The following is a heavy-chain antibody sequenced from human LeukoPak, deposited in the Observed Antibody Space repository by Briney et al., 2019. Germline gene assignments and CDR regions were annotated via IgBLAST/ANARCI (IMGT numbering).Heavy chain of an antibody. CDR3: ARGHYGGNRYFDI. CDR2: IHPNSGKT. D-gene: IGHD4-23*01. CDR1: GYTFRSYE. Sequence: ASVKVSCKASGYTFRSYEINWVRQAPGQGLEWVGWIHPNSGKTGYAQKFQGRVTMTRDTSTETAFMELSSRKFDDTAIFYCARGHYGGNRYFDIWGQGTLVTVSS. J-gene: IGHJ4*02. V-gene: IGHV1-8*01.